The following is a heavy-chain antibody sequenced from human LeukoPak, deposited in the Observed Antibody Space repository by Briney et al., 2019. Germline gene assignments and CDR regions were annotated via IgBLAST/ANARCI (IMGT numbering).Heavy chain of an antibody. CDR3: ASCGGQYYFDY. V-gene: IGHV4-34*01. Sequence: SSETLSLTCAVYGGSFSGYYWSWIRQPPGKGLEWIGEINHSGSTNYNPSLKSRVTISVDTSKNQFSLKLSSVTAADTAVYYCASCGGQYYFDYWGQGTLVTVSS. D-gene: IGHD2-21*01. CDR2: INHSGST. CDR1: GGSFSGYY. J-gene: IGHJ4*02.